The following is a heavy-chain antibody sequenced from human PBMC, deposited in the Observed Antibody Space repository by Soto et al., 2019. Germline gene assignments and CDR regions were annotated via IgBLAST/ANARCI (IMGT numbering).Heavy chain of an antibody. CDR1: GFSFSTYA. D-gene: IGHD5-12*01. Sequence: PGGSLRLSCAASGFSFSTYAMAWVRQAPGKGLEWVSGITGSGGSTNYADSVKGRFTISRDSSKNTLYLQMNSLRVEDTAIYYCAIFNKWLQPLFQYWGQGTLVTVSS. CDR3: AIFNKWLQPLFQY. J-gene: IGHJ4*02. V-gene: IGHV3-23*01. CDR2: ITGSGGST.